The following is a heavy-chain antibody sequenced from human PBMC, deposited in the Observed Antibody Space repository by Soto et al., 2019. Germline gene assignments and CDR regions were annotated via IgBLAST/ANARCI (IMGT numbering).Heavy chain of an antibody. V-gene: IGHV3-21*01. Sequence: EVQLVESGGGLVKPGGSLRLSCISSGFTFRTYTMNWVRQAPGKGLELVSGIRGFSPYTFYAESVRGRVTISRDNAKTSLFLQLDSLRAEDTAVYYCARDRGYDAHDYYYNAMDVWGQGTTGTVSS. CDR2: IRGFSPYT. CDR3: ARDRGYDAHDYYYNAMDV. J-gene: IGHJ6*02. CDR1: GFTFRTYT. D-gene: IGHD3-10*01.